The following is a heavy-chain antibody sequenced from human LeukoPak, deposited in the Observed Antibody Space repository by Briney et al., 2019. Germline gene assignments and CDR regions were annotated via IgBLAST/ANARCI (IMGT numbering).Heavy chain of an antibody. Sequence: PGGSLRLSWAASGSTFSTYWISWVRQAPGKGLEWVANIKQDGSEKYYVDSVKGRFNISRDNAKNSLYLQMNSLRAEDTAVYYCASRQQLPGGAFDIWGQGTMVTVSS. V-gene: IGHV3-7*01. D-gene: IGHD6-13*01. CDR1: GSTFSTYW. J-gene: IGHJ3*02. CDR3: ASRQQLPGGAFDI. CDR2: IKQDGSEK.